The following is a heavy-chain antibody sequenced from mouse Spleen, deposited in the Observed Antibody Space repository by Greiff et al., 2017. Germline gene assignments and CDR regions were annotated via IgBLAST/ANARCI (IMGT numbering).Heavy chain of an antibody. V-gene: IGHV1-7*01. CDR2: INPSSGYT. Sequence: QVQLKESGAELAKPGASVKLSCKASGYTFTSYWMHWVKQRPGQGLEWIGYINPSSGYTKYNQKFKDKATLTADKSSSTADRQLSSLTYEDAAVEEGARTDRYGGDYWGQGTTLTVSS. D-gene: IGHD2-14*01. CDR1: GYTFTSYW. J-gene: IGHJ2*01. CDR3: ARTDRYGGDY.